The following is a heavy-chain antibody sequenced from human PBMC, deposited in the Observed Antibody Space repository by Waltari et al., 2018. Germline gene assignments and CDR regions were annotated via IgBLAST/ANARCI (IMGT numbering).Heavy chain of an antibody. Sequence: QVQLQQWGAGLLKPSETLSLTCAVYGGSFSGYYWSWIRQPPGKGLEWIGEINHSGSTNYTPSLKSRVTISVDTSKNQFSLKLSSVTAADTAVYYCARLRGLRYFSGMDVWGQGTTVTVSS. CDR2: INHSGST. J-gene: IGHJ6*02. CDR1: GGSFSGYY. D-gene: IGHD3-9*01. CDR3: ARLRGLRYFSGMDV. V-gene: IGHV4-34*01.